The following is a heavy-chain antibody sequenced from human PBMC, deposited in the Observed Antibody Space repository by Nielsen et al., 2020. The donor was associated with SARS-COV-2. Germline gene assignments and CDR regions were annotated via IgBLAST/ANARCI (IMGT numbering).Heavy chain of an antibody. CDR3: ARRDGDYYDFWSGYSGERYAFDI. Sequence: VRQAPGKGLEWVAVIWYDGSNKYYADSVKGRFTISRDNSKNTLYLQMNSLRAEDTAVYYCARRDGDYYDFWSGYSGERYAFDIWGQGTMVTVSS. CDR2: IWYDGSNK. V-gene: IGHV3-30*04. D-gene: IGHD3-3*01. J-gene: IGHJ3*02.